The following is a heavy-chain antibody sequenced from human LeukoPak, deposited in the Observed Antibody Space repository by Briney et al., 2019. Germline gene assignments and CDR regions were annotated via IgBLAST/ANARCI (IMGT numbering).Heavy chain of an antibody. J-gene: IGHJ4*02. CDR2: INPNSGGT. Sequence: EASVKVSCKASGYTFTGYYMHWVRQAPGQGLERMGRINPNSGGTNYAQKFQGRVIMTRDTSISTAYMELSRLRSDDTAFYYCARGDYYDSSGYFYWGQGTLVTVSS. CDR3: ARGDYYDSSGYFY. D-gene: IGHD3-22*01. CDR1: GYTFTGYY. V-gene: IGHV1-2*06.